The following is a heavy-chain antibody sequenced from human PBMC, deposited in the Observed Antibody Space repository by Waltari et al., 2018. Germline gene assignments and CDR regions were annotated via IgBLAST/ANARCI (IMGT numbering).Heavy chain of an antibody. D-gene: IGHD3-10*01. CDR1: GFTFSSYA. CDR2: ISGSGGST. CDR3: AKDYYYGSGSKPQGYYFDY. Sequence: EVQLLESGGGLVQPGGSLRLSCAASGFTFSSYAMSWVRQAPGKGLEWVSAISGSGGSTYYADSVKGRFTISRDNSKNTLYLQMNSLRAEDTAVYYCAKDYYYGSGSKPQGYYFDYWGQGTLVTVSS. V-gene: IGHV3-23*01. J-gene: IGHJ4*02.